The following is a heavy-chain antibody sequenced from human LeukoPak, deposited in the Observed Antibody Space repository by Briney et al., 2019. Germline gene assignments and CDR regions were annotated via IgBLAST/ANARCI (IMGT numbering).Heavy chain of an antibody. D-gene: IGHD3-3*01. V-gene: IGHV4-34*01. J-gene: IGHJ4*02. CDR2: INHSGST. Sequence: SETLSLTRAVYGGSFSGYYWSWIRQPPGKGLEWIGEINHSGSTNYNPSLKSRVTISVDTSKNQFSLKLSSVTAADTVVYYCARVSYFWSGYYMFDYWGQGTLVTVSS. CDR1: GGSFSGYY. CDR3: ARVSYFWSGYYMFDY.